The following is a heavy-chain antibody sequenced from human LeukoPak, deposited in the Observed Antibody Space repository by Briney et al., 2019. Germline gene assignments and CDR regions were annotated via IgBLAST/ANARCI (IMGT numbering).Heavy chain of an antibody. Sequence: PGGSLRLSCAASGFTFSSYEMNWVRQAPGKGLEWVSYISSSGSSIYYAGSVKGRFTISRDNAKNSLYLQMNSLRAEDTAVYYCARVRQTTVTTAYYFDYWGQGTLVTVPS. D-gene: IGHD4-17*01. CDR2: ISSSGSSI. J-gene: IGHJ4*02. CDR1: GFTFSSYE. CDR3: ARVRQTTVTTAYYFDY. V-gene: IGHV3-48*03.